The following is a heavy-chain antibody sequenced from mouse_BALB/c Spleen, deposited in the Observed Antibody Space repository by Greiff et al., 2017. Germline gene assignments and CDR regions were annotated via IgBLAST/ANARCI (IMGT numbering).Heavy chain of an antibody. Sequence: EVQVVESGGDLVKPGGSLKLSCAASGFTFSSYGMSWVRQTPDKRLEWVATISSGGSYTYYPDSVKGRFTISRDNAKNTLYLQMSSLKSEDTAVYYCARRFGYDEYYFDYWGQGTTLTVSS. D-gene: IGHD2-2*01. CDR3: ARRFGYDEYYFDY. J-gene: IGHJ2*01. V-gene: IGHV5-6*01. CDR2: ISSGGSYT. CDR1: GFTFSSYG.